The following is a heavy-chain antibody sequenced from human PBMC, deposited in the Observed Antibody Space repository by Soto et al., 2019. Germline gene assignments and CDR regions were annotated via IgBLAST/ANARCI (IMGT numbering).Heavy chain of an antibody. D-gene: IGHD6-6*01. V-gene: IGHV3-30-3*01. J-gene: IGHJ6*02. CDR1: GFTFSSYA. CDR2: ISYDGSNK. CDR3: ARGQARTPSGMDV. Sequence: XGSLRLSCAAAGFTFSSYAMHWVRQAPGKGLEWVAVISYDGSNKYYADSVKGRFTISRDNSKNTLYLQMNSLRAEDTAVYYCARGQARTPSGMDVWGQGNTVTVSS.